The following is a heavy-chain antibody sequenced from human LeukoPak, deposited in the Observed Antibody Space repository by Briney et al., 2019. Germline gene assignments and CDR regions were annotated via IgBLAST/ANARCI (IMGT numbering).Heavy chain of an antibody. V-gene: IGHV1-2*02. J-gene: IGHJ5*02. Sequence: ASVKVSCKASGYTFTGYYMHWVRQAPGQGLEWMGWINPNSGGTNYAQKFQGRVTMTRDTSISTAYMELSRLRSDDTAVYYCARGRYNWNDAGDWFDPWGQGTLVTVSS. CDR3: ARGRYNWNDAGDWFDP. CDR2: INPNSGGT. D-gene: IGHD1-1*01. CDR1: GYTFTGYY.